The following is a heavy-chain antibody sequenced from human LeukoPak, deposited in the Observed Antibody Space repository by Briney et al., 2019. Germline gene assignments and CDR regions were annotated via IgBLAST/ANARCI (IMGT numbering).Heavy chain of an antibody. J-gene: IGHJ6*02. V-gene: IGHV4-59*12. D-gene: IGHD2-21*02. CDR1: GGSIGTYY. CDR3: ARDPPPYCGGDCYSDGMDV. Sequence: SETLSLTCSVSGGSIGTYYWRWIRQPPGKGLEWIGYIYYTGSTNYNPSLKSRATMSVDTSKSQVSLKVTSVTAADTAVYYCARDPPPYCGGDCYSDGMDVWGQGTTVTVSS. CDR2: IYYTGST.